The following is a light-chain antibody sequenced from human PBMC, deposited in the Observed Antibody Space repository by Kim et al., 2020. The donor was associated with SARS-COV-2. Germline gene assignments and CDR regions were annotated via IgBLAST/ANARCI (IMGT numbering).Light chain of an antibody. Sequence: EIVLTQSPGTLSLSPGERATLSCRASQIVSYNYLAWFQQKPGQTPRLRIYGASSRATGIPDRFSGSGSGTDFTLTISRLEPEDFVVYYCHQYISSPHTFGQGTKLEI. CDR1: QIVSYNY. CDR3: HQYISSPHT. V-gene: IGKV3-20*01. J-gene: IGKJ2*01. CDR2: GAS.